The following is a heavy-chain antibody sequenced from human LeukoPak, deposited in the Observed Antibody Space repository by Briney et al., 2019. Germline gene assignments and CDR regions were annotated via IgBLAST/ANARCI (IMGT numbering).Heavy chain of an antibody. D-gene: IGHD3-22*01. J-gene: IGHJ6*02. CDR1: GGSISSSSYY. V-gene: IGHV4-39*07. CDR3: ARGSSGYYSSPYYGMDV. Sequence: PSETLSLTCTVSGGSISSSSYYWGWIRQPPGKGLEWIGSIYYSGSTYYNPSLKSRVTISVDTSKNQFSLKLSSVTAADTAVYYCARGSSGYYSSPYYGMDVWGQGTTVTVSS. CDR2: IYYSGST.